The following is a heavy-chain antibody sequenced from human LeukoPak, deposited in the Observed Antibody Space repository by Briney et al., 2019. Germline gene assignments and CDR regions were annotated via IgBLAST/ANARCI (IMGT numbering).Heavy chain of an antibody. CDR1: GFTFSGST. Sequence: PGGSLRLSCAAYGFTFSGSTMTWVRQTPGQGLEWVSSISSSGTYIYYSDSFKGRFTISRDNAKNSLYLQMNSLRAEDTAIYYCARVAAMTGTVIDYWGQGTLVTVSS. CDR2: ISSSGTYI. J-gene: IGHJ4*02. CDR3: ARVAAMTGTVIDY. V-gene: IGHV3-21*01. D-gene: IGHD6-19*01.